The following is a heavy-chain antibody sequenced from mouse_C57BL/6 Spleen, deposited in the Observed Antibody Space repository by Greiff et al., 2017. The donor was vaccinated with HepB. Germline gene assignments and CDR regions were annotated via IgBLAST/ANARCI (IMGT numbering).Heavy chain of an antibody. CDR3: ARRSTVHYAMDY. V-gene: IGHV1-69*01. D-gene: IGHD1-1*01. J-gene: IGHJ4*01. CDR1: GYTFTSYW. CDR2: IDPSDSYT. Sequence: QVQLKQPGAELVMPGASVKLSCKASGYTFTSYWMHWVKQRPGQGLEWIGEIDPSDSYTNYNQKFKGKSTLTVDKSSSTAYMQLSSLTSEDSAVYYCARRSTVHYAMDYWGQGTSVTVSS.